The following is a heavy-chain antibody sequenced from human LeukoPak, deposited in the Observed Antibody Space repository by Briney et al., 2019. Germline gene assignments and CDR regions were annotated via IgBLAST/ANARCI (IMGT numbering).Heavy chain of an antibody. CDR3: AGGKEDSYGHRYYYYYMDV. CDR2: IYYSGST. Sequence: SETLSLTCTVSGGSISSSSYYWGWIRQPPGKGLEWIGSIYYSGSTYYNPSLKSRVTISVDRSKNQFSLKLSSVTAADTAVYYCAGGKEDSYGHRYYYYYMDVWGKGTTVTVSS. D-gene: IGHD5-18*01. CDR1: GGSISSSSYY. J-gene: IGHJ6*03. V-gene: IGHV4-39*07.